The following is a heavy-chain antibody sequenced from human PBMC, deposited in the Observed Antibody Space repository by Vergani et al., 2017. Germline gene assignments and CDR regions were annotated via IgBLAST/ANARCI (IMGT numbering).Heavy chain of an antibody. CDR1: GYTFTSYD. J-gene: IGHJ6*03. CDR3: ARGYSRGLENYYYYYYMDV. Sequence: QVQLVQSGAEVKKPGASVKVSCKASGYTFTSYDINWVRQATGQGLEWMGWMNPNSGNTGYAQKFQGRVTMTRNTSIRTAYMGLSSLRSEDTAVYYCARGYSRGLENYYYYYYMDVWGKGTTVTVSS. CDR2: MNPNSGNT. V-gene: IGHV1-8*01. D-gene: IGHD6-19*01.